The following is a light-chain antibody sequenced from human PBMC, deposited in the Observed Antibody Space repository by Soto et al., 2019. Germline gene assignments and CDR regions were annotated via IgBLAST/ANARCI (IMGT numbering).Light chain of an antibody. CDR3: QQYNSYSHT. V-gene: IGKV1-5*01. J-gene: IGKJ1*01. CDR1: QSISSW. Sequence: DIQMTQSPSTLSASVGDRVTITCRASQSISSWFAWYQQKPGKAPKLLLYDAFSLESGVPSRFSGSGSGTEFTLTISSLQPDDFATYYCQQYNSYSHTFGQGTKVEIK. CDR2: DAF.